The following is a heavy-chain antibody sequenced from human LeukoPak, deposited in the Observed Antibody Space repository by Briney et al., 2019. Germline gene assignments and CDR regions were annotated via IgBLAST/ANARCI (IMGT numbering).Heavy chain of an antibody. D-gene: IGHD3-3*01. Sequence: GGSLRLSCAASGFTFSSYSMNWVRQAPGKGLEWVSSISSSSSYIYYADSVKGRFTISRDNAKNSLYLQMNSLRAEDTAVYYCAKALGFWSGYYYGMDVWGQGTTVTVSS. J-gene: IGHJ6*02. V-gene: IGHV3-21*04. CDR3: AKALGFWSGYYYGMDV. CDR2: ISSSSSYI. CDR1: GFTFSSYS.